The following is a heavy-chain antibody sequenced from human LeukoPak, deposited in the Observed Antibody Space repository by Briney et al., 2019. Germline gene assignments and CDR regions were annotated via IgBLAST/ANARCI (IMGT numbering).Heavy chain of an antibody. CDR3: ARHPTLSSAWYTWFDP. CDR1: GGTFSSYA. CDR2: IIPIFGTA. Sequence: GASVKVSCKASGGTFSSYAISWVRQAPGQGLEWMGGIIPIFGTANYAQKFQGRVTITTDESTSTAYMELSSLRSEDTAVYYCARHPTLSSAWYTWFDPWGQGNLVTVSS. J-gene: IGHJ5*02. V-gene: IGHV1-69*05. D-gene: IGHD6-19*01.